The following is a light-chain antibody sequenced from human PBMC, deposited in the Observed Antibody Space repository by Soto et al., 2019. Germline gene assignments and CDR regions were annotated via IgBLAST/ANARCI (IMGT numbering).Light chain of an antibody. CDR2: DGS. Sequence: SYDLTQPPSVSVAPGQTARITCGGNNIGIYSVHWYQQRPGQAPVLVVYDGSDRPSGIPERFSGSNSGNTATLTIGRVEAEDEADYYCQVWDNNGGHNYVFGTGTKVTVL. CDR3: QVWDNNGGHNYV. CDR1: NIGIYS. V-gene: IGLV3-21*02. J-gene: IGLJ1*01.